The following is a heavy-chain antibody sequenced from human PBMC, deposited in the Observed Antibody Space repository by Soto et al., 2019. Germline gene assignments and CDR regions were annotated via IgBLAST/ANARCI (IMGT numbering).Heavy chain of an antibody. D-gene: IGHD2-15*01. CDR2: ISSTSTHI. Sequence: KPGGSLRLSCAAPGFTFSAYSMNWVRLAPGKGLEWVSSISSTSTHIYYADSVKGRFTISRDNSKNTLFLQMNSLRADDTAVYYCAKDQASGQGSFDSWGQGTLVTVSS. V-gene: IGHV3-21*01. CDR3: AKDQASGQGSFDS. CDR1: GFTFSAYS. J-gene: IGHJ4*02.